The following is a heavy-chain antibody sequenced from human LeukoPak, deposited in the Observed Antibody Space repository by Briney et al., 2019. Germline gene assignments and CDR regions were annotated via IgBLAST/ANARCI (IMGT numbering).Heavy chain of an antibody. CDR1: GFTFSSYA. Sequence: AGGSLRLSCAASGFTFSSYAMHWVRQAPGKGLEYVSALSSNGGSTYYANSVKGRFTISRDNSKNTLYLQMGSLRAEDMAVYYCARERRDYYDSSGYGTDAFDIWGQGTMVTVSS. D-gene: IGHD3-22*01. CDR2: LSSNGGST. CDR3: ARERRDYYDSSGYGTDAFDI. J-gene: IGHJ3*02. V-gene: IGHV3-64*01.